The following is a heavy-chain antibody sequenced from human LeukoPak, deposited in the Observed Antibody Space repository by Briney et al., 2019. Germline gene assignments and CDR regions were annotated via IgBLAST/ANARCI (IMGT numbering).Heavy chain of an antibody. CDR1: GGTFSSYA. J-gene: IGHJ5*02. CDR2: IIPIFGTA. D-gene: IGHD1-26*01. CDR3: AGKGIERSNWFDP. V-gene: IGHV1-69*13. Sequence: SVKVSCKASGGTFSSYAISWVRQAPGQGLEWMGGIIPIFGTANYAQKFQGRVTITADESTSTAYMELSSLRSEDTAVYYCAGKGIERSNWFDPWGQGTLVTVSS.